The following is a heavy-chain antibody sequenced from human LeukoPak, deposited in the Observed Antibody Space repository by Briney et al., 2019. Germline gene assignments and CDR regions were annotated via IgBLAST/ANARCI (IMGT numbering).Heavy chain of an antibody. CDR1: GGSISTSNYY. J-gene: IGHJ4*02. CDR2: IFYSGST. Sequence: SETLSLTCTVSGGSISTSNYYWGWIRQPPGKGLEWIGNIFYSGSTYYSPSLKSRVTISLDTSRNQFSLKLSSVTAADTAVYYCARGRSGLIRWGIRFDYWGQGTLVTVSS. D-gene: IGHD3-10*01. CDR3: ARGRSGLIRWGIRFDY. V-gene: IGHV4-39*07.